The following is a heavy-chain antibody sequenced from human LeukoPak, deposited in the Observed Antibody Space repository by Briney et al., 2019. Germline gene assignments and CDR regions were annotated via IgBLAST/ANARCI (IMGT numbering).Heavy chain of an antibody. J-gene: IGHJ3*02. CDR3: AKSGWYGAFDI. Sequence: PGGSLRLSCAASGFTFSSYGMHWVRQAPGKGLEWVAVISYDGSNKYYADSVKGRFTISRDNSKNTLYLQMNSLRAEDTAVYYCAKSGWYGAFDIWGQGTMVTASS. V-gene: IGHV3-30*18. CDR1: GFTFSSYG. CDR2: ISYDGSNK. D-gene: IGHD6-19*01.